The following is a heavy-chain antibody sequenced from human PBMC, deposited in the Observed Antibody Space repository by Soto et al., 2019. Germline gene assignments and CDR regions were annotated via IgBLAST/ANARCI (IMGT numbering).Heavy chain of an antibody. V-gene: IGHV3-21*02. J-gene: IGHJ4*02. CDR3: ARVTAGSGSYQIDL. CDR1: GFPFSSFS. CDR2: IGRVSTYI. D-gene: IGHD3-10*01. Sequence: QLVESGGGLVKPGGSLRLYCVASGFPFSSFSLNWIRQAPGKGLEWVSSIGRVSTYIYYADSVRGRFTVSRDNAKNSVYLLMNGLTAEDSGIYYCARVTAGSGSYQIDLWGQGTLVTVSS.